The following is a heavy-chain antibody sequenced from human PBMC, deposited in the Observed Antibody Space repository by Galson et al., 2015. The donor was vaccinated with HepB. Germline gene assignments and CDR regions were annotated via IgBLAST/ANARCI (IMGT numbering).Heavy chain of an antibody. J-gene: IGHJ4*02. CDR1: GGPISSSSYY. D-gene: IGHD7-27*01. CDR3: ARRNPELGFFDY. CDR2: IYYSGST. Sequence: SETLSLTCTVSGGPISSSSYYWGWIRQPPGKGLEWIGSIYYSGSTYYNPSPKSRVTISVDTSKNQFSLKLSSVTAADTAVYYCARRNPELGFFDYWGQGTLVTVSS. V-gene: IGHV4-39*01.